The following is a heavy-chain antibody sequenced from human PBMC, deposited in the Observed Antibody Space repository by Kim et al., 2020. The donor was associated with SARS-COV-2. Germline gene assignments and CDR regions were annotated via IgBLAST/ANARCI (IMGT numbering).Heavy chain of an antibody. CDR2: INTDGTVT. CDR1: GFTFASYW. J-gene: IGHJ4*02. Sequence: GGSLRLSCAGTGFTFASYWMHWVRQTPGKGLVWVSRINTDGTVTTYADSVEGRFTISRDNAKNTLYLQMNSLRVEDAAFYFCARDKHYHQPDYWGRGTLV. D-gene: IGHD3-3*02. V-gene: IGHV3-74*03. CDR3: ARDKHYHQPDY.